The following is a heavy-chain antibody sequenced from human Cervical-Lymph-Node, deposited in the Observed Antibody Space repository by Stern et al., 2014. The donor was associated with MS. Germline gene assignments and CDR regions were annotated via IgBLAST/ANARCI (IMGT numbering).Heavy chain of an antibody. D-gene: IGHD1-1*01. Sequence: VQLVQSGAEIRKPGASVKLSCEASGYTFTTYYMHWVRQDPGQGLEWVALFTPGGGKTTYAQRFQGRVTVTGDTSTSTVYMELTGLRSEDTAVYYCARVLSLATSDSWGQGTLVIVSS. CDR2: FTPGGGKT. V-gene: IGHV1-46*01. J-gene: IGHJ4*02. CDR3: ARVLSLATSDS. CDR1: GYTFTTYY.